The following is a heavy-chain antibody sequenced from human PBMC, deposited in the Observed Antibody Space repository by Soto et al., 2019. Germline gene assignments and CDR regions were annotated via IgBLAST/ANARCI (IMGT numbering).Heavy chain of an antibody. J-gene: IGHJ4*02. V-gene: IGHV4-34*01. CDR2: INHSGST. CDR3: ARGWGRIFDY. Sequence: QVQLQQWGAGLLKPSETLSLTCAVYGGSLSGYYWSWNRQPPGKGLEWIGEINHSGSTNYNPSLKSRVTISVDTSKNQFSLKLSSVTAADTAVYYCARGWGRIFDYWGQGTLVTVSS. CDR1: GGSLSGYY. D-gene: IGHD7-27*01.